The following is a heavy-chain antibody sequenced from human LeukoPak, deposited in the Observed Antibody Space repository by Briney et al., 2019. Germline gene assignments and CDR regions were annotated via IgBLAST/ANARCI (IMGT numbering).Heavy chain of an antibody. CDR2: IYHSGST. D-gene: IGHD3-22*01. CDR1: GGSISSSNW. V-gene: IGHV4-4*02. J-gene: IGHJ4*02. CDR3: ASSHSSGYHFG. Sequence: SGTLSLTCAVSGGSISSSNWWSLVRQPPGKGLEWIGEIYHSGSTNYNRSLKSSVTISVDKTKNQFSLKLSSVTAADTAVYYCASSHSSGYHFGGGQGTLVTVSS.